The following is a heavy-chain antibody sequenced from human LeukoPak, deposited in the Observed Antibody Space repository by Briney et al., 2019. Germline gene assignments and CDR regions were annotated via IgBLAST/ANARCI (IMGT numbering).Heavy chain of an antibody. CDR2: ISGGGGST. Sequence: GGSLRLSCAASGFTFTNAWMNWVRQAPGKGLEWVSTISGGGGSTYYADSVKGRFTISRDNSKNTLYLQVNSLRAEDTAVYYCAKGGKWDVTPFDYWGQGTLVTVSS. D-gene: IGHD1-26*01. CDR3: AKGGKWDVTPFDY. CDR1: GFTFTNAW. V-gene: IGHV3-23*01. J-gene: IGHJ4*02.